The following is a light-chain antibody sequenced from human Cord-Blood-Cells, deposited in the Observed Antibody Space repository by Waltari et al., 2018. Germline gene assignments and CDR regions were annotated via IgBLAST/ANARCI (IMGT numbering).Light chain of an antibody. CDR1: SSDVGGYNY. Sequence: QSALTQPASVSGSPGQSITISCTGTSSDVGGYNYVSWYQQHPGKAPKLMIYDVSNRPAGVANRCSGPKSGNTASLTISGLQAEDEADYYCSSYTSSSTLYVFGTGTKVTVL. CDR3: SSYTSSSTLYV. CDR2: DVS. J-gene: IGLJ1*01. V-gene: IGLV2-14*01.